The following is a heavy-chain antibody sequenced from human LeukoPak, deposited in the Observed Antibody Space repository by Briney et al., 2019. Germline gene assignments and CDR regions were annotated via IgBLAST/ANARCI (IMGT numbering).Heavy chain of an antibody. CDR2: IYSGGST. CDR1: GFTVSSNY. D-gene: IGHD6-19*01. J-gene: IGHJ4*02. Sequence: GGSLRLSCAASGFTVSSNYMGWVRQAPGKGLEWVSVIYSGGSTYYADSVKGRFTISRDNSKNTLYLQMNSLRAEDTAVYYCARDQSGSGWFDYWGQGTLVTVSS. CDR3: ARDQSGSGWFDY. V-gene: IGHV3-66*01.